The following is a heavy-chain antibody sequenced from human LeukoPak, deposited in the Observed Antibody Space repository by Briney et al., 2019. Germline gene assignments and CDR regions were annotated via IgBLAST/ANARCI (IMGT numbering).Heavy chain of an antibody. J-gene: IGHJ5*02. CDR1: GGSISSYY. D-gene: IGHD6-13*01. Sequence: SETLSLTCTVSGGSISSYYWSWIRQPAGKGLEWIGRIYTSGSTNYNPSLKSRVTMSVDTSKNRFSLKLSSVTAADTAMYYCAVAAADTTVTTNWFDPWGQGTLVTVSS. CDR2: IYTSGST. CDR3: AVAAADTTVTTNWFDP. V-gene: IGHV4-4*07.